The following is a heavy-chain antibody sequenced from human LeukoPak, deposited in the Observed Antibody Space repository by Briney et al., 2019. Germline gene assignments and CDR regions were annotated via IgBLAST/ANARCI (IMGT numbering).Heavy chain of an antibody. CDR3: AKGDSSSWQLDY. CDR2: ISYDGGNK. CDR1: RFTFSSYG. V-gene: IGHV3-30*18. Sequence: PGGSLRLSCAASRFTFSSYGMHWVRQAPGKGLEWVSVISYDGGNKNYADSVKGRFTISRDNSKNTLYLQMNSLRVEDTAVYYCAKGDSSSWQLDYWGQGTLVTVSS. J-gene: IGHJ4*02. D-gene: IGHD6-13*01.